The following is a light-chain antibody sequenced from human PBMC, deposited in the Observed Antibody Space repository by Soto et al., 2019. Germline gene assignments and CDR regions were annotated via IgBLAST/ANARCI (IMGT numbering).Light chain of an antibody. CDR3: QQYYSYHWT. CDR2: GAS. J-gene: IGKJ1*01. V-gene: IGKV3-15*01. Sequence: EIVMTQSPATLSVSPGERATLSCRASQSVSSNLAWYQQKPGQAPRLLIYGASTRATGIPARFSGSGSGTEFTLTISSLQSEDFATYYCQQYYSYHWTFGQGTKVEIK. CDR1: QSVSSN.